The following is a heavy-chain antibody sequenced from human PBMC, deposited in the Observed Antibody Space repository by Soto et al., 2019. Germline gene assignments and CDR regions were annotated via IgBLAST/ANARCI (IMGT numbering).Heavy chain of an antibody. D-gene: IGHD3-10*01. CDR3: ARVSGYWFRELPLAY. CDR2: IYYSGST. J-gene: IGHJ4*02. V-gene: IGHV4-39*01. Sequence: SETLSLTCTVSGGSIISSSYYWGWIRQPPGKGLEWIGSIYYSGSTYYNPSLKSRVTISVDTSKNQFSLKLSSVTAADTAVYYCARVSGYWFRELPLAYWGQGTLVTVSS. CDR1: GGSIISSSYY.